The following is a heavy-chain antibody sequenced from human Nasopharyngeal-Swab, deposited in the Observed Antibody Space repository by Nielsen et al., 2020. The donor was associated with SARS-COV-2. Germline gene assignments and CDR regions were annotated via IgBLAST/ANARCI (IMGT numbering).Heavy chain of an antibody. D-gene: IGHD3-3*01. CDR2: IYWDDDQ. J-gene: IGHJ6*03. V-gene: IGHV2-5*02. CDR1: GFSLTTSGVG. CDR3: AHITRGVKRDTIFGVPLASLSYYYMDV. Sequence: SGPTLVKPTQTLTLTCSFSGFSLTTSGVGVAWIRQPPGKALEWLALIYWDDDQRYNPSLKTRLTINKDTSKDQVVLTLTNMGPVDSGTYYCAHITRGVKRDTIFGVPLASLSYYYMDVWGKGTTVTVS.